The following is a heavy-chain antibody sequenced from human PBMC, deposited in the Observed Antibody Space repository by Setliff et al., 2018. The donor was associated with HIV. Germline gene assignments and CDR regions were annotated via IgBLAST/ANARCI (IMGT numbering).Heavy chain of an antibody. CDR3: ARVITVLRSSDWSYYFDY. V-gene: IGHV3-21*04. Sequence: GGSLRLSCAASGFTFDDYGMSWVRQAPGKGLEWVSSISHSSSPRHYADSVKGRFTISRDNAKNSLYLEMNRLRADDTAVYFCARVITVLRSSDWSYYFDYWGQGTLVTVSS. CDR2: ISHSSSPR. CDR1: GFTFDDYG. D-gene: IGHD3-9*01. J-gene: IGHJ4*02.